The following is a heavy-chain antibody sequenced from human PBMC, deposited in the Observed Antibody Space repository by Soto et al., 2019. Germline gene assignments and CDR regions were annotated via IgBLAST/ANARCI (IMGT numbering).Heavy chain of an antibody. CDR3: AKDAVYDDGVWLPDY. CDR2: IVGSGDA. CDR1: GFTFSTRA. J-gene: IGHJ4*02. D-gene: IGHD4-17*01. Sequence: EVQLLESGGGLVQPGGSLRLSCVASGFTFSTRAMMWVRQAPGKGLEWVSGIVGSGDAFHADSVKGRFTIFKDNSKNTLYLQMNGLRAVDTAVYFCAKDAVYDDGVWLPDYWGQGTLVTVSS. V-gene: IGHV3-23*01.